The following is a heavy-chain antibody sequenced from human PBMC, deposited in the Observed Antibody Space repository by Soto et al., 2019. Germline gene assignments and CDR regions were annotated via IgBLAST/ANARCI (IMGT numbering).Heavy chain of an antibody. Sequence: QVQLVQSGAEVKNPGTSVKVSCKASGYIFSGYYIHWVRQAPGQGLEWMGIINPSGGSKTYAQKFQGRVTVTRDPSTTTVYMELSSLRSEDTAMYCCARSYCGGGCPHNWFDSWGQGTLVTVSS. V-gene: IGHV1-46*01. CDR1: GYIFSGYY. D-gene: IGHD2-21*02. J-gene: IGHJ5*01. CDR3: ARSYCGGGCPHNWFDS. CDR2: INPSGGSK.